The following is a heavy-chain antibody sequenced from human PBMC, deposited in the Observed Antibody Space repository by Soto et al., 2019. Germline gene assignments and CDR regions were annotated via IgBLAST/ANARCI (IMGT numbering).Heavy chain of an antibody. CDR2: INPNSGGT. V-gene: IGHV1-2*02. Sequence: ASVKVSCKASGYTFTGYYMHWVRQAPGQGLEWMGWINPNSGGTNYAQKFQGRVTMTRDTSTSTAYMELSRLRSDDTAVYYCARYYYDSSGYYLFDSGGQGPLVTAPS. CDR1: GYTFTGYY. D-gene: IGHD3-22*01. J-gene: IGHJ4*02. CDR3: ARYYYDSSGYYLFDS.